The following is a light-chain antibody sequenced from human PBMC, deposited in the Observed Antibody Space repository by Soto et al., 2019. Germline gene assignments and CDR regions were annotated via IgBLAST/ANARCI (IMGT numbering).Light chain of an antibody. V-gene: IGLV3-21*02. CDR2: DET. Sequence: SYELTQPPSVSVAPGQTARITCGGNNIGSKSVHWYQQKTGQAPVLVVYDETERPSGIPERFSGSSSGNTATLTVSRVEAGDEADYYCQVWDRSSDHYVFGTGTRSPS. J-gene: IGLJ1*01. CDR1: NIGSKS. CDR3: QVWDRSSDHYV.